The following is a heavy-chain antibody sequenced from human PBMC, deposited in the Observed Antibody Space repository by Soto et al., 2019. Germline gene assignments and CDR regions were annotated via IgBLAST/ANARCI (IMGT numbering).Heavy chain of an antibody. CDR2: ISNSGRTL. Sequence: QVQLVESGGGLVKPGGSLRLSCAASGFTFSDYYMSWIRQAPGKGLEWVSYISNSGRTLYYADSMKGRFTISRDNAKNSLYLQINSLRSEDTAVYYCARDLVGVSGGVYSSSSGGYFFDFWGQGNLVTVSS. D-gene: IGHD6-6*01. V-gene: IGHV3-11*01. CDR1: GFTFSDYY. CDR3: ARDLVGVSGGVYSSSSGGYFFDF. J-gene: IGHJ4*02.